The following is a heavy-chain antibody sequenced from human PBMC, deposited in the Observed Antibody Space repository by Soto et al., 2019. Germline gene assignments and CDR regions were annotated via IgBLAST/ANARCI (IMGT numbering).Heavy chain of an antibody. CDR1: GFTVSSNY. V-gene: IGHV3-66*01. D-gene: IGHD3-3*01. Sequence: PGGSLRLSCAASGFTVSSNYMSWVRQAPGKGLEWVSVIYSGGSTYYADSVKGRFTISRDNSKNTLYLQMNSLRAEDTAVYYCARTVYDFWSGNHICYMDVWGKGTTVTVSS. CDR3: ARTVYDFWSGNHICYMDV. CDR2: IYSGGST. J-gene: IGHJ6*03.